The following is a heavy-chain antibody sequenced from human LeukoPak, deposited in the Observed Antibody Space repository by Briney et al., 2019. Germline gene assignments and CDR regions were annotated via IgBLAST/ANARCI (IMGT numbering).Heavy chain of an antibody. CDR1: GGSNSSYY. Sequence: SETLSLTCTVSGGSNSSYYWSWIRQPPGKGLEWIGYIYYSGSTNYNPSLKSRVTISVDTSKNQFSLKLSSVTAADTAVYYCARFYYGAFPEGFDYWGQGTLVTVSS. CDR2: IYYSGST. J-gene: IGHJ4*02. CDR3: ARFYYGAFPEGFDY. V-gene: IGHV4-59*01. D-gene: IGHD4-17*01.